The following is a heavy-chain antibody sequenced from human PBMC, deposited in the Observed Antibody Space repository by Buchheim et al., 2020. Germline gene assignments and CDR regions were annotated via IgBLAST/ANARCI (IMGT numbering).Heavy chain of an antibody. CDR2: IGSDGTSI. V-gene: IGHV3-48*02. D-gene: IGHD6-13*01. Sequence: VQLVESGGGVVQPGRSLRLSCAASGFTFSSYGMHWVRQAPGKGPEWIAYIGSDGTSIFYAGSVKGRFTISRDNSKNSLYLQMNSLRDNDTAMYYCARSFSSWSGNWFDPWGQGTL. J-gene: IGHJ5*02. CDR1: GFTFSSYG. CDR3: ARSFSSWSGNWFDP.